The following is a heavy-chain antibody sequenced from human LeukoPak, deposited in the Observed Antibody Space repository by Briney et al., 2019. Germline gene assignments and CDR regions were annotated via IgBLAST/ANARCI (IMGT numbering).Heavy chain of an antibody. D-gene: IGHD3-3*01. CDR2: IYTSGST. CDR1: GGSISSGGYY. J-gene: IGHJ6*03. CDR3: ARVMDFHYYMDV. Sequence: PSGTLSLTCAVSGGSISSGGYYWSWIRQPAGKGLEWIGRIYTSGSTNYNPSLKSRVTISVDTSKNQFSLKLSSVTAADTAVYYCARVMDFHYYMDVWGKGTTVTVSS. V-gene: IGHV4-61*02.